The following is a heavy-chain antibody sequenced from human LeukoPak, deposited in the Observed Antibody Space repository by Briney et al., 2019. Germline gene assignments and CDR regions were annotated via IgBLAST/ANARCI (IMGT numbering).Heavy chain of an antibody. V-gene: IGHV3-48*03. Sequence: GGSLRLSCAASGLTFSSYEMNWVRQAPGKGLEWVSYISSSGSTIYYADSVKGRFTISRDNAKNSLYLQMSSLRAEDTAVYYCARAFQELPQLYYYYYMDVWGKGTTVTVSS. CDR1: GLTFSSYE. CDR3: ARAFQELPQLYYYYYMDV. CDR2: ISSSGSTI. J-gene: IGHJ6*03. D-gene: IGHD6-13*01.